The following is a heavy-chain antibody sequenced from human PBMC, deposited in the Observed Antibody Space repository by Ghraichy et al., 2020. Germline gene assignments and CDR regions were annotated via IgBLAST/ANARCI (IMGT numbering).Heavy chain of an antibody. CDR3: ARSREKVGISPPGYFDY. CDR1: GGSFSGYY. V-gene: IGHV4-34*01. J-gene: IGHJ4*02. Sequence: SQTLSLTCAVYGGSFSGYYWSWIRQPPGKGLEWIGEINHSGSTNYNPSLKSRVTISVDTSKNQFSLKLSSVTAADTAVYYCARSREKVGISPPGYFDYWGQGTLVTVSS. CDR2: INHSGST. D-gene: IGHD1-26*01.